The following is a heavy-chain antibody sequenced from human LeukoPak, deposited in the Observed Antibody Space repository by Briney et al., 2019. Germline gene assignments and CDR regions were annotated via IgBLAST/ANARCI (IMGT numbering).Heavy chain of an antibody. CDR1: GGSISSYY. CDR3: ARGTVTLYYYYGMDV. CDR2: IYYSGST. J-gene: IGHJ6*02. V-gene: IGHV4-59*01. Sequence: SETLSLTCTVSGGSISSYYWSWIRQPPGKGLEWIGYIYYSGSTNYNPSLKSRVTISVDTSKNQLSLKLSSVTAADTAVYYCARGTVTLYYYYGMDVWGQGTTVTVSS. D-gene: IGHD4-11*01.